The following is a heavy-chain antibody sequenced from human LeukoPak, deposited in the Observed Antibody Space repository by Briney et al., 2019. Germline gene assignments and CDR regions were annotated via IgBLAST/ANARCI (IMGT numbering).Heavy chain of an antibody. D-gene: IGHD5-12*01. J-gene: IGHJ4*02. V-gene: IGHV4-39*01. CDR3: ASTARGYDSSFDY. CDR1: GGSISSSSYY. Sequence: SETLSLTCTVSGGSISSSSYYWGWIRQPPGKGLEWIESIYYSGSTYYNPSPKSRVTISVDTSKNQFSLKLSSVTAADTAVYYCASTARGYDSSFDYWGQGTLVTVSS. CDR2: IYYSGST.